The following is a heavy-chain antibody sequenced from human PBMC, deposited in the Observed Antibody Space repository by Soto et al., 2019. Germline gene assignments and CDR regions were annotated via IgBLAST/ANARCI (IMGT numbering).Heavy chain of an antibody. Sequence: QVQLVQSGAEVKKPGSSVKVSCKASGGTFSSYAISWVRQAPGQGLEWMGGIIPIFGTANYAQKFQGRVTITADESTSTAYMELRSLRSDDTAVDYCARDRIGASGVGAFDIWGQGTMVTVSS. V-gene: IGHV1-69*01. J-gene: IGHJ3*02. D-gene: IGHD1-26*01. CDR1: GGTFSSYA. CDR2: IIPIFGTA. CDR3: ARDRIGASGVGAFDI.